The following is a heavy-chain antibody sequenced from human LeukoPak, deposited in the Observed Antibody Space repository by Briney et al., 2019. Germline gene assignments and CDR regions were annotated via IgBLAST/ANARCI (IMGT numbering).Heavy chain of an antibody. J-gene: IGHJ4*02. CDR2: IGSDGSKK. CDR1: GFIFSAHP. D-gene: IGHD6-19*01. V-gene: IGHV3-30*14. Sequence: PGGSLRLSCVASGFIFSAHPLHWVRQSPDKGLEWVALIGSDGSKKYYADSVRGRFTVSRENSKNTLYLQMNSLRAEDTAVYYCARGISGWIFDYWGQGTLVTVSS. CDR3: ARGISGWIFDY.